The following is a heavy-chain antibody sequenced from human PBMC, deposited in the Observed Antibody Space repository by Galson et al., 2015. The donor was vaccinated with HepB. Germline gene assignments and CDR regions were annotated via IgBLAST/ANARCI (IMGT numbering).Heavy chain of an antibody. CDR2: IIPIFGTA. CDR1: GGTFSSYA. D-gene: IGHD3-22*01. J-gene: IGHJ6*03. CDR3: ATLGRVISSGYMDV. Sequence: SVKVSCKASGGTFSSYAISWVRQAPGQGLEWMGGIIPIFGTANYAQKFQGRVTITADESTSTAYMELSSLRSEDTAVYYCATLGRVISSGYMDVWGKGTTVTVSS. V-gene: IGHV1-69*13.